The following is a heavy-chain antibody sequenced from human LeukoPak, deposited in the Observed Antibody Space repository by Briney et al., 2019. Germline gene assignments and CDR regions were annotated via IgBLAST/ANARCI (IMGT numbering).Heavy chain of an antibody. D-gene: IGHD4-23*01. CDR3: AAERRSTVITFRKGAVEL. V-gene: IGHV1-58*01. Sequence: ASVKVSCKASGFSSTSSAVQWVRQARGQRLEWIGWIVVGSGNTNYAQKFQERVTITRDMSTSTVYMELSSLRSEDTAVYYCAAERRSTVITFRKGAVELWGQGTMVTVSS. J-gene: IGHJ3*01. CDR2: IVVGSGNT. CDR1: GFSSTSSA.